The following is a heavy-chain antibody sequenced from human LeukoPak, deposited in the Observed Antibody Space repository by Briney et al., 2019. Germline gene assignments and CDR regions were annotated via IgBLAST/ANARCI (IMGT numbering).Heavy chain of an antibody. CDR1: GGTFSSYA. J-gene: IGHJ5*02. Sequence: SVKVSCKASGGTFSSYAISWVRQAPGQGLEWMGGIIPIFGTANYAQKFQGRVTITADESTSTAYMELSSLRSKDTAVYYCARDGRGSRSSWFDPWGQGTLVIVSS. CDR3: ARDGRGSRSSWFDP. CDR2: IIPIFGTA. V-gene: IGHV1-69*13. D-gene: IGHD3-10*01.